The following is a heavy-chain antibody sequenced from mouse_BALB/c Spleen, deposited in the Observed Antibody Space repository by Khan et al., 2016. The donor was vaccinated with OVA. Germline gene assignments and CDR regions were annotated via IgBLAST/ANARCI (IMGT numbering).Heavy chain of an antibody. CDR3: ARGGAAYYRNDGGAMDY. Sequence: QIQLVQSGPELKKPGETVRISCKASGYTFTTAGMQWVQQMPGKGLKWIGWINTHSGVPKYAEDFKGRFAFSLDTSASTAYLQITNLKNEDTATYFCARGGAAYYRNDGGAMDYWGQGTSVTVSS. CDR1: GYTFTTAG. CDR2: INTHSGVP. D-gene: IGHD2-14*01. J-gene: IGHJ4*01. V-gene: IGHV9-4*02.